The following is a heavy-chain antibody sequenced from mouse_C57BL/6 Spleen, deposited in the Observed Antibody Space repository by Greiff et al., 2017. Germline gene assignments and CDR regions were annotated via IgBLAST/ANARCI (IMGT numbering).Heavy chain of an antibody. D-gene: IGHD1-1*01. CDR2: IDPSDSYT. J-gene: IGHJ4*01. CDR1: GYTFTSYW. CDR3: ARKGHYYGTSCAMDY. V-gene: IGHV1-69*01. Sequence: QVQLQQPGAELVMPGASVKLSCKASGYTFTSYWMHWVKQRPGQGLEWIGEIDPSDSYTNYNQKFKGKSTLTVDKSSSTAYMQLSSLTSEDSAVYYCARKGHYYGTSCAMDYWGQGTSVDVAS.